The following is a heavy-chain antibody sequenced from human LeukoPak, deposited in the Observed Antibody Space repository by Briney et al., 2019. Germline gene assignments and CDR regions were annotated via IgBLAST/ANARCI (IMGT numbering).Heavy chain of an antibody. CDR1: GFTFSSYW. CDR3: AKYSSGYYYDPFDY. V-gene: IGHV3-23*01. Sequence: PGGSLRLSCAASGFTFSSYWMHWVRQAPGKGLEWVSAISGSGGSTYYADSVKGRFTISGDNSKNTLYLQMNSLRAEDTAVYYCAKYSSGYYYDPFDYWGQGTLVTVSS. D-gene: IGHD3-22*01. J-gene: IGHJ4*02. CDR2: ISGSGGST.